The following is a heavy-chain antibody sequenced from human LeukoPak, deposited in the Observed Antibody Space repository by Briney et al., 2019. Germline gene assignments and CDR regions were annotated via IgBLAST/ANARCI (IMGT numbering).Heavy chain of an antibody. CDR2: IYYSGST. J-gene: IGHJ1*01. Sequence: PSETLSLTCTVSGDSITSYYWSWIRQPPGKALEWIGYIYYSGSTNYNPSLKSRVTMSVDTSKNQFSLKLSSVTAADTAVYYCADYLWGSYRAFQHWGQGALVTVSS. D-gene: IGHD3-16*02. CDR1: GDSITSYY. CDR3: ADYLWGSYRAFQH. V-gene: IGHV4-59*01.